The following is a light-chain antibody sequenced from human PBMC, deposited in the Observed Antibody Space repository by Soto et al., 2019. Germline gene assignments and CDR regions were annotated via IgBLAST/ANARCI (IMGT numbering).Light chain of an antibody. J-gene: IGKJ4*01. CDR1: QTVSNN. V-gene: IGKV3-15*01. CDR3: QQYNEWPLT. Sequence: ERVMTQSPATLSVSPGEKATLSCRASQTVSNNLAWYQQKAGQAPRLLIYFATTRATGIPARFSGSGSGTEFTLTISTLQSEDFAVYYCQQYNEWPLTFGGGTKVE. CDR2: FAT.